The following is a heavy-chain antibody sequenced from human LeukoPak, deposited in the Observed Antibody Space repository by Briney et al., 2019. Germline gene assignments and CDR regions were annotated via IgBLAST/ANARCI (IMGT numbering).Heavy chain of an antibody. CDR1: GGSISSYY. CDR3: ARRDDFWSGYLGDDAFDI. V-gene: IGHV4-4*07. Sequence: NASETLSLTCTVSGGSISSYYWSWIRQPAGKGLEWIGRIYTSGSTNYNPSLKSRVTMSVDTSKNQFSLKLSSVTAADTAVYYCARRDDFWSGYLGDDAFDIWGQGTMVTVSS. J-gene: IGHJ3*02. D-gene: IGHD3-3*01. CDR2: IYTSGST.